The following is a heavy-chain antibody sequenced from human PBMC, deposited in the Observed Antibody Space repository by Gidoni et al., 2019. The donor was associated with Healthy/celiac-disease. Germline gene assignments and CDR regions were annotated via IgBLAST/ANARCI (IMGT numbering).Heavy chain of an antibody. J-gene: IGHJ4*02. CDR2: INHSGST. V-gene: IGHV4-34*01. Sequence: QVQLQQWGAGLLKPSDTLSLTCAVYGASFSDYSWNWIRQPPGKGLEWIGEINHSGSTNYNPSLKSRVTILVDTSKNQFSLKLSSVTAADTAVYYCARVGIEYSSSSTKGGNFDYWGQGTLVTVSS. CDR3: ARVGIEYSSSSTKGGNFDY. CDR1: GASFSDYS. D-gene: IGHD6-6*01.